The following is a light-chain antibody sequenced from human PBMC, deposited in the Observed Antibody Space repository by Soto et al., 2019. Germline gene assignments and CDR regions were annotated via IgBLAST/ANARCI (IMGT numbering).Light chain of an antibody. V-gene: IGKV1-5*01. CDR2: DAS. J-gene: IGKJ1*01. CDR1: QSISSW. CDR3: QQFRT. Sequence: DIQMTQSPSTLSASVGDRVTITCRASQSISSWLAWYQQKPGKAPKLLIYDASSLETGVPSRVSGSGSGTEFTVRDSSRQPDEFATYYCQQFRTFGQGTKVEIK.